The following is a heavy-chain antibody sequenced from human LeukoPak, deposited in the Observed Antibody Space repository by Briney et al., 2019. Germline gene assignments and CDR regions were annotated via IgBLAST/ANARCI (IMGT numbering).Heavy chain of an antibody. Sequence: SVKVSCKASGGTFSSYAISWVRQTPGQGLEWMGGIIPILGTANYAQKFQGRVTITRDTSASTAYMELSSLRSEDTAVYYCARDLGDYGDYGPFAFDIWGQGTMVTVSS. CDR3: ARDLGDYGDYGPFAFDI. D-gene: IGHD4-17*01. CDR1: GGTFSSYA. CDR2: IIPILGTA. V-gene: IGHV1-69*10. J-gene: IGHJ3*02.